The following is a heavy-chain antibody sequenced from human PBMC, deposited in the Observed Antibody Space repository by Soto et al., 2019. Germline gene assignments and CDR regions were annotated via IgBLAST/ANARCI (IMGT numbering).Heavy chain of an antibody. CDR1: GFTFTNYA. Sequence: GESLKISCAASGFTFTNYAMTWARQAPGKGLEWVSSLLRSGSTTYYADSVKGRFTISSDISANSLYLQMDSLRAEDTAVYYCAKGAVSGDGIWLLDSWGQGTVVTVSS. V-gene: IGHV3-23*01. D-gene: IGHD4-17*01. CDR2: LLRSGSTT. CDR3: AKGAVSGDGIWLLDS. J-gene: IGHJ4*02.